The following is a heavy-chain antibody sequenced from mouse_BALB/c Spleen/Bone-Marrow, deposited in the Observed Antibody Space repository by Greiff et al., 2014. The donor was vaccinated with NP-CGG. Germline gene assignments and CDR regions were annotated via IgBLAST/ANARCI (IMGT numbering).Heavy chain of an antibody. D-gene: IGHD1-1*01. CDR1: GYTFSNYW. CDR2: IYPGDGDT. V-gene: IGHV1-80*01. CDR3: ASRGDYSYAMDY. J-gene: IGHJ4*01. Sequence: QVQLQQPGAELVRPGSSVKISCKASGYTFSNYWMNWMKQRPGQGLEWIGQIYPGDGDTNYIGKFTGKATLTADKSSSTAYMQLSSLTSGDSAVYFCASRGDYSYAMDYWGQGTSVTVSS.